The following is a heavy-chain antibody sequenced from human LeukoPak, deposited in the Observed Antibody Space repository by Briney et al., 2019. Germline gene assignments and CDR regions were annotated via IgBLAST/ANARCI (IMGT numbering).Heavy chain of an antibody. CDR3: ARGPLLTSYDFWSGYKGTGAFDI. Sequence: PSETLSLTCTVSGGSISSGGYYWSWIRQHPGKGLEWIGYIYYSGSTYYNPSLKSRVTISVDTSKNQFSLKLSSVTAADTAVYYCARGPLLTSYDFWSGYKGTGAFDIWGQGTMVTVSS. CDR2: IYYSGST. V-gene: IGHV4-31*03. D-gene: IGHD3-3*01. CDR1: GGSISSGGYY. J-gene: IGHJ3*02.